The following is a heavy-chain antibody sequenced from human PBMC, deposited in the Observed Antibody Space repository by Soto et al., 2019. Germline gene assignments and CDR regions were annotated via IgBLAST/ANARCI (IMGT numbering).Heavy chain of an antibody. CDR3: AAGGGLPRYS. V-gene: IGHV4-30-2*01. Sequence: QLQLQESGSGLVKPSQTLSLTCAVSGGSVSRGGYSWGWIRQPPGKGLEGTGHIYRSGSTYCNPSLKILVTISVDRSKNQFSLKLSSVTAADTAVYFCAAGGGLPRYSWGQGTLVTVSS. J-gene: IGHJ4*02. CDR2: IYRSGST. CDR1: GGSVSRGGYS. D-gene: IGHD5-12*01.